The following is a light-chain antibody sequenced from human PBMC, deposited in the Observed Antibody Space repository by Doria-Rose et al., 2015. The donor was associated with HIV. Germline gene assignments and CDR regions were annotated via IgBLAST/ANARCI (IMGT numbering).Light chain of an antibody. CDR2: DDT. Sequence: GDNLWDKYTSWYQQKPGQSPVVVIYDDTKRPSGIPERFSGSTSGNTATLTITGTQAMDEADYYCQAWDSYSYVFGTGTMVSVL. CDR3: QAWDSYSYV. CDR1: NLWDKY. J-gene: IGLJ1*01. V-gene: IGLV3-1*01.